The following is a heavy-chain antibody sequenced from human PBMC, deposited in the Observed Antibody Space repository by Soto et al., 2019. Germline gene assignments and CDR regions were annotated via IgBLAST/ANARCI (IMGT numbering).Heavy chain of an antibody. D-gene: IGHD3-10*01. J-gene: IGHJ6*02. CDR2: ISYDGYLK. Sequence: PGGSLRLSCAASGFTFSTYGMQWVRQAPGKGLGWVAVISYDGYLKYYVDAVKGRFTVARDNSKNTLFQEMNSLRVEDTAVYFCAKDFKVSGSHYGTLNYYYGMDVWGQGTTVTVSS. CDR3: AKDFKVSGSHYGTLNYYYGMDV. V-gene: IGHV3-30*18. CDR1: GFTFSTYG.